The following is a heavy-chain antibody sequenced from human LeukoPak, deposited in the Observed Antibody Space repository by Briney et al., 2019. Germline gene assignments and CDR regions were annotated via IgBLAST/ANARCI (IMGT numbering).Heavy chain of an antibody. J-gene: IGHJ1*01. Sequence: TGGSLRLSCAASGFTFSSYTMNWVRQAPGKGLEWVSYISSSSSTIYYADSVKGRFTISRDNAKNSLYLQMNSLRAEDTAVYYCARDLMGATHYFQHWGQGTLVTVSS. D-gene: IGHD1-26*01. CDR1: GFTFSSYT. CDR3: ARDLMGATHYFQH. V-gene: IGHV3-48*04. CDR2: ISSSSSTI.